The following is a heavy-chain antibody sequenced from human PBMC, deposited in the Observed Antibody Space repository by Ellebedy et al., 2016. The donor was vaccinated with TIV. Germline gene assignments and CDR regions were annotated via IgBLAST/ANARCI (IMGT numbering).Heavy chain of an antibody. Sequence: GESLKISXAASGFTFSSYAMSWVRQAPGKGLEWVSAISGSGGSTYYADSVKGRFTISRDNPKNTLYLQMNSLRAEDTAVYYCARDRGLRQWELLAWGQGTLVTVSS. J-gene: IGHJ5*02. V-gene: IGHV3-23*01. D-gene: IGHD1-26*01. CDR1: GFTFSSYA. CDR2: ISGSGGST. CDR3: ARDRGLRQWELLA.